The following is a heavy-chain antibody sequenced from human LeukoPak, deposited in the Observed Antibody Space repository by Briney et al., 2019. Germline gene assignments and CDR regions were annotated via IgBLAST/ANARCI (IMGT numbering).Heavy chain of an antibody. J-gene: IGHJ3*02. Sequence: ASVKVSCKASGYTFTGYYMHWVRQAPGQGLEWMGWMNPNSGNTGYAQKFQGRVTMTRNTSISTAYMELSSLRSEDTAVYYCARGLYYYGSGSDIWGQGTMVTVSS. CDR2: MNPNSGNT. V-gene: IGHV1-8*02. D-gene: IGHD3-10*01. CDR3: ARGLYYYGSGSDI. CDR1: GYTFTGYY.